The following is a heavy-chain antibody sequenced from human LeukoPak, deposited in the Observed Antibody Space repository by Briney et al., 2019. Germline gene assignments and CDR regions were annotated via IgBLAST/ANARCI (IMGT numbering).Heavy chain of an antibody. CDR2: INSDGSST. CDR1: GFTFSSYW. D-gene: IGHD5-18*01. Sequence: PGGSLRLSCAASGFTFSSYWMHWVRQGPGKGLVWVSRINSDGSSTTYADSVKGRFTISRDNAKNTLYLQMNSLRAKDTAVYYCARGSYGYEYWGQGTLGTVSS. V-gene: IGHV3-74*01. CDR3: ARGSYGYEY. J-gene: IGHJ4*02.